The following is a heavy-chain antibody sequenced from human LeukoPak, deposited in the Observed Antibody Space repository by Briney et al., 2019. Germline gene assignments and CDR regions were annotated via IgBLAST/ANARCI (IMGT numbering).Heavy chain of an antibody. CDR1: GFTFSSYW. V-gene: IGHV3-74*01. CDR2: INSDGSST. Sequence: GGSLRLSCAASGFTFSSYWMHWVRHVPGKGLVWVSRINSDGSSTSYADSVKGRFTISRDNAKNTLHVQMNSLRAEDTAVYYCSTGSGHAFDIWGRGTMVTVSS. J-gene: IGHJ3*02. D-gene: IGHD3-10*01. CDR3: STGSGHAFDI.